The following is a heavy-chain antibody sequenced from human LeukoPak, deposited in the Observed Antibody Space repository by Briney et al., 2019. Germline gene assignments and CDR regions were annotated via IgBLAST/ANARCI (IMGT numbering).Heavy chain of an antibody. CDR2: ISSSSSYI. J-gene: IGHJ4*02. D-gene: IGHD4-17*01. V-gene: IGHV3-21*01. Sequence: GGSLRLSCAASGFTFSSYSMNWVRQAPGKGLEWVSFISSSSSYIYYADSVKGRFTISRDNARNSLYLQMNSLRAEDTAVYHCARDKYGDQYYFDYWGQGTLVTVSS. CDR3: ARDKYGDQYYFDY. CDR1: GFTFSSYS.